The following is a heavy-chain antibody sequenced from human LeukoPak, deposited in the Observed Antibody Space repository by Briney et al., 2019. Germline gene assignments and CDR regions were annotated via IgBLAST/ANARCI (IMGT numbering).Heavy chain of an antibody. J-gene: IGHJ6*03. D-gene: IGHD1-7*01. CDR1: GGSISSGGYS. CDR3: ARGPRVGTTIYYYYMDV. CDR2: IYHSGST. V-gene: IGHV4-30-2*01. Sequence: PSQTLFLTCAVSGGSISSGGYSWRWIRQPPGKGLEWIGYIYHSGSTYYNPSLKSRVTISVDRSKNQFSLKLSSVTAADTAVYYCARGPRVGTTIYYYYMDVWGKGTTVTVSS.